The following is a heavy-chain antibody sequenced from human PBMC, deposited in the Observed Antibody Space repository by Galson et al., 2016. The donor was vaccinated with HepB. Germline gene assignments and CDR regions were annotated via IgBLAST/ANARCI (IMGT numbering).Heavy chain of an antibody. V-gene: IGHV2-70*01. CDR2: IDWDEDK. CDR3: ARMKNYYYGMDV. J-gene: IGHJ6*02. CDR1: GFSLSTSGMC. Sequence: ALVQPTQTLTLTCTFSGFSLSTSGMCVSWIRQPPGKALEWLALIDWDEDKYYSTSLKTRLTISKDTSKNQVVLTMTNMDPVDTATYYCARMKNYYYGMDVWGQGTTVTVSS.